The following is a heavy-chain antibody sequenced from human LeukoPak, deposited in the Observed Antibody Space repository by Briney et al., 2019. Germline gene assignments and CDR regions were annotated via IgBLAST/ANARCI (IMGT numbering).Heavy chain of an antibody. V-gene: IGHV3-30*02. CDR3: GKRSSILAGPPAIDY. D-gene: IGHD3-9*01. J-gene: IGHJ4*02. CDR1: GFTFSSYG. CDR2: IRYDGSNK. Sequence: PGGSLRLSCAASGFTFSSYGMHWVRQAPGKGLEWVTFIRYDGSNKYYADSVKGRFTVSRDNSKNTVYLQMNSLRADDTAVYYCGKRSSILAGPPAIDYWGQGTLVTVSS.